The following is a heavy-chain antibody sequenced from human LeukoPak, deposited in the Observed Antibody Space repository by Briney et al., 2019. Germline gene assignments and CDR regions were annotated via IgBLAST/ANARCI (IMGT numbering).Heavy chain of an antibody. D-gene: IGHD1-14*01. Sequence: GGSLRLSCAASGFTFSSYSMNWVRQAPGKGLEWGSSISSSSSYIYYADSVKGRFTISRDNAKNSLYLQMNSLKGEDTAVYYCARRSNPPGRIDHWGQGTLVTVSS. CDR1: GFTFSSYS. J-gene: IGHJ4*02. V-gene: IGHV3-21*01. CDR2: ISSSSSYI. CDR3: ARRSNPPGRIDH.